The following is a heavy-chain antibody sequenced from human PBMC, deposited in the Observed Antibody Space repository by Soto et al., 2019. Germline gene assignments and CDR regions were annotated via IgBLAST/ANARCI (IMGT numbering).Heavy chain of an antibody. J-gene: IGHJ4*02. Sequence: EVQLVQSGAEVKKPGESLKISCKGSGYSFTSYWIGWVRQMPGKGLEWMGIIYPGDSDTRYSPSFQGQVSISVDKYISTVYQQWSSLKASDTAMYYCAKTEYSDYVDYWGQGTLVTVSS. V-gene: IGHV5-51*03. CDR2: IYPGDSDT. CDR3: AKTEYSDYVDY. CDR1: GYSFTSYW. D-gene: IGHD4-4*01.